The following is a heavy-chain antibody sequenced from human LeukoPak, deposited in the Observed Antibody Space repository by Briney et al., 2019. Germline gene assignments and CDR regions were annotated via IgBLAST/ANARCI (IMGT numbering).Heavy chain of an antibody. D-gene: IGHD3-10*01. CDR1: GGSITTYY. J-gene: IGHJ5*02. V-gene: IGHV4-59*01. Sequence: SETLSLTCTISGGSITTYYWSWIRQSAGKGLEWIGNVYHSGSTTYNPSLKTRVTMSVDTSKNQFSLRLTSVTAADTAVYYCAADRQEGGSGSYWFDPWGQGTLVTVS. CDR2: VYHSGST. CDR3: AADRQEGGSGSYWFDP.